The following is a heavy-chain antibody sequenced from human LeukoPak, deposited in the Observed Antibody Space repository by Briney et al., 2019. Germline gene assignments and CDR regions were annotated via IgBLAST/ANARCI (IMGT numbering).Heavy chain of an antibody. CDR2: INHSGST. J-gene: IGHJ5*02. CDR1: GGSFSGYY. CDR3: ALASSTSCYWCPYMITFGGVIVH. V-gene: IGHV4-34*01. Sequence: SETLSLTCAVYGGSFSGYYWSWIRQPPGKGLEWIGEINHSGSTNYNPSLKSRVTISVDTSKDQFSLKLSSVTAADTAVYYCALASSTSCYWCPYMITFGGVIVHWGQGTLVTVSS. D-gene: IGHD3-16*01.